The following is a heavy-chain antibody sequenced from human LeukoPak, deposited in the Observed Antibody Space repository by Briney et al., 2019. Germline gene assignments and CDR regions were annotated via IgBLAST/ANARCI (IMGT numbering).Heavy chain of an antibody. J-gene: IGHJ4*02. Sequence: ASVKVSCKASAYTFTSYYMHWVRQAPGQGLEWMGIINPSGGSTSYAQKFQGRVTMTRDTSTSTVYMELSSLRSEDTAVYYCASGYSPWYFDYWGQGTLVTVSS. CDR3: ASGYSPWYFDY. CDR2: INPSGGST. D-gene: IGHD3-22*01. V-gene: IGHV1-46*01. CDR1: AYTFTSYY.